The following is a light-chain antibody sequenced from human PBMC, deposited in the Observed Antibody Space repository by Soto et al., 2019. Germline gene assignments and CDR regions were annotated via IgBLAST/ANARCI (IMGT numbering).Light chain of an antibody. CDR1: QSVSTY. Sequence: DIVLTQSPATLSLSPGEGATLSCRASQSVSTYLAWHQQRPGQAPRLLIYGASSRATGIPDRFSGSGSGTDFTLTISRLEPEDFAVYYCQQYAASPFTFGPGTKVDIK. CDR2: GAS. J-gene: IGKJ3*01. CDR3: QQYAASPFT. V-gene: IGKV3-20*01.